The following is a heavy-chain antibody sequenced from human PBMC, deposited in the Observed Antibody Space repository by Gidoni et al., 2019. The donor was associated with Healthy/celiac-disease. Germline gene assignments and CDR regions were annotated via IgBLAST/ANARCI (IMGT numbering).Heavy chain of an antibody. Sequence: SISSGGYSWSWIRQPPGKGLEWIGYIYYSGSTYYNPSLKSRVTISVDTSKNQFSLKLSSVTAADTAVYYCARSRITMVRGVTFDYWGQGTLVTVSS. D-gene: IGHD3-10*01. CDR1: SISSGGYS. V-gene: IGHV4-30-4*07. CDR3: ARSRITMVRGVTFDY. J-gene: IGHJ4*02. CDR2: IYYSGST.